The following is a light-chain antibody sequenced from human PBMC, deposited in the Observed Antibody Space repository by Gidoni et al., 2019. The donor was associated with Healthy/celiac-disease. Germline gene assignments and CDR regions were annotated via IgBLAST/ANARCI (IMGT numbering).Light chain of an antibody. Sequence: QSALTQPASVSGSPGQSSTISCTVTSSAVGGYNYVSWYRQHPVKAPKLLIYEVNNRPSVVSNRFSGSKSGNTASLTIPVLQAEDEADYYCSSYTSSSTSVVFGGGTKLTVL. V-gene: IGLV2-14*01. J-gene: IGLJ2*01. CDR3: SSYTSSSTSVV. CDR1: SSAVGGYNY. CDR2: EVN.